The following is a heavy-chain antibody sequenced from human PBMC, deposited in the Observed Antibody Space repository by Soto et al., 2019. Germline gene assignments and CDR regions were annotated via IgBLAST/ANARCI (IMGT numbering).Heavy chain of an antibody. D-gene: IGHD5-12*01. Sequence: QVQLVQSGAEVKKPGSSVKVSCKASGGTFSSYAISWVRQAPGQGREWMGGIIPIFGTANYAQKFQGRVTITADESKSIAYMELSSLRSEDTAVYYCASYGRDGYNGPYFDYWGQGTLVTVSS. CDR3: ASYGRDGYNGPYFDY. CDR2: IIPIFGTA. CDR1: GGTFSSYA. V-gene: IGHV1-69*01. J-gene: IGHJ4*02.